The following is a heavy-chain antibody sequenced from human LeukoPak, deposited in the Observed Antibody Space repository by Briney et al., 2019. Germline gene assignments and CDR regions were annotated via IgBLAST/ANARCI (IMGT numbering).Heavy chain of an antibody. CDR2: IYYSGST. CDR3: ARDRRSGDYDFWSGYNNWFDP. D-gene: IGHD3-3*01. CDR1: GGSISSYY. V-gene: IGHV4-59*01. Sequence: TSETLSLTCTVSGGSISSYYWSWIRQPPGKGLEWIGYIYYSGSTNYNPSLKSRVTISVDTSKNQFSLKLSSVTAADTAVYYCARDRRSGDYDFWSGYNNWFDPWGQGTLVTVSS. J-gene: IGHJ5*02.